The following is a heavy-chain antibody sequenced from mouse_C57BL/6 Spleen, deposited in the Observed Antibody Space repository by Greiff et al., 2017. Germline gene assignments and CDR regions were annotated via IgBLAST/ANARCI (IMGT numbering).Heavy chain of an antibody. D-gene: IGHD3-3*01. Sequence: QVHVKQSGAELVKPGASVKISCKASGYAFSSYWMNWVKQRPGKGLEWIGQIYPGGGDTNYNGKFKGKATLTADKSSSTAYMQLSSLTSEDSAVYFCARKDGDRGAYWGQGTLVTVSA. V-gene: IGHV1-80*01. CDR2: IYPGGGDT. CDR1: GYAFSSYW. CDR3: ARKDGDRGAY. J-gene: IGHJ3*01.